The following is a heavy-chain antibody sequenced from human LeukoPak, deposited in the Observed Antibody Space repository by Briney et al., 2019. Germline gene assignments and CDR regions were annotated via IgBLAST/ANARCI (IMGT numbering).Heavy chain of an antibody. J-gene: IGHJ2*01. V-gene: IGHV3-13*01. CDR3: VRGALPGDNWYFDL. CDR1: GFPFSAYD. CDR2: FGSAGDT. Sequence: GGSLRLSCATSGFPFSAYDMHWVRQAPGKGLEWVSAFGSAGDTYYPGAVKGRFTVSRDYATDSLYLQMNSLRAGDTAVYFCVRGALPGDNWYFDLWGRGTLVTVSS.